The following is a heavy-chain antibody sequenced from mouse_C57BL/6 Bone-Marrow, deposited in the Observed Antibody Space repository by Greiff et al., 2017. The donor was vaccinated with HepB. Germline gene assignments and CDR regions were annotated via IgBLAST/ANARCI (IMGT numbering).Heavy chain of an antibody. CDR2: IRNKANGYTT. D-gene: IGHD2-5*01. J-gene: IGHJ2*01. Sequence: EVNVVESGGGLVQPGGSLSLSCAASGFTFTDYYMSWVRQPPGKALEWLGFIRNKANGYTTEYSASVKGRFTISRDNSQNILYLQMNALRAEDSATYYCARSHPYCSNYEGFFDYWGQGTTLTVSS. CDR3: ARSHPYCSNYEGFFDY. CDR1: GFTFTDYY. V-gene: IGHV7-3*01.